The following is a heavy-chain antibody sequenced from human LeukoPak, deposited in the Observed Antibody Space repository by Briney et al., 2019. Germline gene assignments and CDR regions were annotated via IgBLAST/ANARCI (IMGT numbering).Heavy chain of an antibody. V-gene: IGHV3-23*01. CDR2: ITLSGGST. CDR3: AKRGNPAVGHHYLDV. D-gene: IGHD2-2*01. Sequence: GGSLRLSCAASGFTFSSYDMSWDRQAPGKGLEWVSSITLSGGSTFYADSVKGRFTISRDNSKNTLYLQMNSLGAEDTAVYYCAKRGNPAVGHHYLDVWGEGTTVSVSS. J-gene: IGHJ6*03. CDR1: GFTFSSYD.